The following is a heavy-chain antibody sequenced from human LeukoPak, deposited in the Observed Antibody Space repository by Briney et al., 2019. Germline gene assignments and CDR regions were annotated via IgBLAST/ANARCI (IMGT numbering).Heavy chain of an antibody. Sequence: SETLSLTCAVYGGSFSGYYWSWIRQPPGKGLEWIGEINRSGSTNYNPSLKSRVTISVDTSKNQFSLKLSSVTAADTAVYYCARGGTLQRGYSYGVRKIHFDYWGQGTLVTVSS. D-gene: IGHD5-18*01. CDR1: GGSFSGYY. CDR3: ARGGTLQRGYSYGVRKIHFDY. V-gene: IGHV4-34*01. CDR2: INRSGST. J-gene: IGHJ4*02.